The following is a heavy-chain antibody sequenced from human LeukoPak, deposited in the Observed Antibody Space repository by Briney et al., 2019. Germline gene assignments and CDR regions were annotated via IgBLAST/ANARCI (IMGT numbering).Heavy chain of an antibody. D-gene: IGHD2-2*01. CDR3: ARDWYCSSTSCQNY. CDR1: GYTFTGYY. J-gene: IGHJ4*02. V-gene: IGHV1-2*02. CDR2: INPNSGGT. Sequence: ASVKVSCKASGYTFTGYYMHWVRQAPGQGLEWMGWINPNSGGTNYAQKFQGRVTMTRDTSISTAYMELSRLRSDDTAVYYCARDWYCSSTSCQNYWGQGTLVTVSS.